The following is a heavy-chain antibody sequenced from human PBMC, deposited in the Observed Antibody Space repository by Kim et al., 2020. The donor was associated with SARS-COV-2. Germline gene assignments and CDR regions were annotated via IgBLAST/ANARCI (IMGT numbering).Heavy chain of an antibody. Sequence: ASVKVSCKASGYTFTSYAMHWVRQAPGQRLEWMGWINAGNGNTKYSQKFQGRVTITRDTSASTAYMELSSLRSEDTAVYYCARDLLMTTVTAPYYWGQGTLVTVSS. J-gene: IGHJ4*02. CDR1: GYTFTSYA. V-gene: IGHV1-3*01. CDR2: INAGNGNT. CDR3: ARDLLMTTVTAPYY. D-gene: IGHD4-17*01.